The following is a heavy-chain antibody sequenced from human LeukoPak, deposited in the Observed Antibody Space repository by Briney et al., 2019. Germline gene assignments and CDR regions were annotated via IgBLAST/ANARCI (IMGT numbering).Heavy chain of an antibody. D-gene: IGHD2-2*01. CDR3: ATANPAIVVVPAASGGYYMDV. CDR2: FDPEDGET. J-gene: IGHJ6*03. CDR1: GYTLTELS. Sequence: ASVKVSCKVSGYTLTELSMHWVRQAPGKGLEWMGGFDPEDGETIYAQKFQGRVTMTEDTPTDTAYMELSSLRSEDTAVYYCATANPAIVVVPAASGGYYMDVWGKGTTVTVSS. V-gene: IGHV1-24*01.